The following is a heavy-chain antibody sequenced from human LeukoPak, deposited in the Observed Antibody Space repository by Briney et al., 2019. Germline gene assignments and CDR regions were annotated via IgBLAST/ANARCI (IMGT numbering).Heavy chain of an antibody. J-gene: IGHJ3*02. V-gene: IGHV4-59*12. Sequence: SETLSLTCTVSGGSISRYYWSWIRQFPGKGLEWIGYIYYSGSTNYNPSLKSRVTISVDTSKNQFSLKLSSVTAADTAVYYCASHYYGSGVDAFDIWGQGTMVTVSS. CDR2: IYYSGST. D-gene: IGHD3-10*01. CDR1: GGSISRYY. CDR3: ASHYYGSGVDAFDI.